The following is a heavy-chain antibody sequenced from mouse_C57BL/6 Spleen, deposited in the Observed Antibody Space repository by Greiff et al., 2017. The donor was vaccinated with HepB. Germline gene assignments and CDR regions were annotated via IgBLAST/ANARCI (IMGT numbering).Heavy chain of an antibody. CDR1: GYTFTSYW. CDR2: IDPNSGGT. D-gene: IGHD2-4*01. V-gene: IGHV1-72*01. Sequence: VQLQQSGAELVKPGASVKLSCKASGYTFTSYWMHWVKQRPGRGLEWIGRIDPNSGGTKYNEKFKSKATLTVDKPSSTAYMQLSSLTSEDSAVYYCAREVVGDYGRDYFDYWGQGTTLTVSS. J-gene: IGHJ2*01. CDR3: AREVVGDYGRDYFDY.